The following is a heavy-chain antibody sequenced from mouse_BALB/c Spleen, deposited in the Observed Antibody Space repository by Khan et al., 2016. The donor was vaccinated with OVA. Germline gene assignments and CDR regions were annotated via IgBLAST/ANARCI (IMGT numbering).Heavy chain of an antibody. Sequence: EVQLVESGGDLVKPGGSLKLSCAASGFTFSTYGMSWVRQTPDKRLEWVATVSTGGGYTYYPDSVKGRFTIFRDNAKNTLYLQMSSLKSEDTAMFYCARLAYYYDSEGCAYWGQGTLVTVSA. V-gene: IGHV5-6*01. CDR2: VSTGGGYT. CDR3: ARLAYYYDSEGCAY. CDR1: GFTFSTYG. D-gene: IGHD1-1*01. J-gene: IGHJ3*01.